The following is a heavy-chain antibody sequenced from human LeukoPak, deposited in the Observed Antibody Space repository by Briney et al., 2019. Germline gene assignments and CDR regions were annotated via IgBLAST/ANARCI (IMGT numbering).Heavy chain of an antibody. CDR3: NTAAGDYYYYYYMDV. D-gene: IGHD6-13*01. J-gene: IGHJ6*03. Sequence: GGSLRLSCAASGFTVSSNYMSWVRQAPGKGLEWVSVIYSGGSTYYADSVKGRLTTSRDNSKNTLYLKMNSMRAEDTAVYYCNTAAGDYYYYYYMDVWGKGTTVTVSS. CDR1: GFTVSSNY. V-gene: IGHV3-53*01. CDR2: IYSGGST.